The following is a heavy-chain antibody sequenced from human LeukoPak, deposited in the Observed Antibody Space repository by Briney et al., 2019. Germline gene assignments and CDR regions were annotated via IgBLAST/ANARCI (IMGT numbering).Heavy chain of an antibody. CDR1: GFTVSSNY. Sequence: GGSLRLSCAASGFTVSSNYMSWVRQAPGKGLEWVSVICSGGSTYYADSVKGRFTISRDNSKNTLYLQMNSLRAEDTAVYYCARAGYYDSSGYYFFDYWGQGTLVTVSS. D-gene: IGHD3-22*01. J-gene: IGHJ4*02. CDR2: ICSGGST. CDR3: ARAGYYDSSGYYFFDY. V-gene: IGHV3-66*01.